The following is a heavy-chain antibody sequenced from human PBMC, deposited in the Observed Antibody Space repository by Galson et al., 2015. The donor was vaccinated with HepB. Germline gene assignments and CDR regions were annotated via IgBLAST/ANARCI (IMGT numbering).Heavy chain of an antibody. V-gene: IGHV3-23*01. Sequence: GKGLGWVSAISGGGGTRYYADSVTGRFTISRDNSKNTLYLQMNSLRAEDTAVYYCAKHWGDGYNFGAFDIWGQGTMVTVSS. D-gene: IGHD5-24*01. CDR3: AKHWGDGYNFGAFDI. CDR2: ISGGGGTR. J-gene: IGHJ3*02.